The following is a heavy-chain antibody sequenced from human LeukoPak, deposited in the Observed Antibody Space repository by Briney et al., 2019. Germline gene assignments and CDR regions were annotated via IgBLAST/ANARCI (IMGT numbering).Heavy chain of an antibody. CDR2: INHSGST. D-gene: IGHD6-19*01. V-gene: IGHV4-34*01. Sequence: PSETQSLTCAVYGGSFSGYYWSWIRQPPGKGLEWIGEINHSGSTNYNPSLKSRVTISVDTSKNQFSLKLSSVTAADTAVYYCAGHESSGWYRFDYWGQGTLVTVSS. J-gene: IGHJ4*02. CDR3: AGHESSGWYRFDY. CDR1: GGSFSGYY.